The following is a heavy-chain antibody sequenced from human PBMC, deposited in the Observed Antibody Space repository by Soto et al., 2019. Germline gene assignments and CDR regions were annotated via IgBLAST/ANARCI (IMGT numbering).Heavy chain of an antibody. J-gene: IGHJ3*02. D-gene: IGHD6-6*01. V-gene: IGHV3-23*01. CDR1: GFTFSSYA. Sequence: PGGSLRLSCAASGFTFSSYAMSWVRQAPGKGLEWVSAISGSGGSTYYADSVKGRFTFSRDNFKNTLYLQMNSLRAEYSAVYDCAKETVAARDAFDIWGQGTMVSVSS. CDR3: AKETVAARDAFDI. CDR2: ISGSGGST.